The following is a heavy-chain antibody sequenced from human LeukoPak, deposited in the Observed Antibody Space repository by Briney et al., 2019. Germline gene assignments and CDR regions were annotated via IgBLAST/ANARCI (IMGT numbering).Heavy chain of an antibody. CDR1: GFTFSSYG. D-gene: IGHD3-10*01. J-gene: IGHJ4*02. V-gene: IGHV3-33*01. CDR2: IWYDGSNK. CDR3: ARDLYGSGSLRIDY. Sequence: GGSLRLSCAASGFTFSSYGMHWVRQAPGKGLEWVAVIWYDGSNKYYADSVKGRFTISRDNSKNTLYLQMNSLRAEDTAVYYCARDLYGSGSLRIDYWGQGTLVTVSS.